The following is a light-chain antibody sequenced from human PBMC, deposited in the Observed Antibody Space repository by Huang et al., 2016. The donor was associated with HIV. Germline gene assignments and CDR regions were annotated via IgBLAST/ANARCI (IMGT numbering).Light chain of an antibody. V-gene: IGKV1-39*01. CDR2: ATS. J-gene: IGKJ3*01. Sequence: DIQMTQSPSSLSASVGDRVTITCRARQSLSSYLNWYQQKPGKAPKLLIYATSSLQSWVPSRFSGSGSGTDFTLTISSLQPEDFATYYCQQSYSTPFTFGPGTKVDIK. CDR1: QSLSSY. CDR3: QQSYSTPFT.